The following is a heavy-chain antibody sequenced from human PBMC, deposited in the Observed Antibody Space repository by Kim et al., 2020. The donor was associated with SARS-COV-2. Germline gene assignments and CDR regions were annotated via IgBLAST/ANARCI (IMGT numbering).Heavy chain of an antibody. Sequence: TNYNPSLKSRVTISVDTSKNQFSLKLSSVTAADTAVYYCARARCHYGGYDYWGQGTLVTVSS. J-gene: IGHJ4*02. CDR2: T. CDR3: ARARCHYGGYDY. D-gene: IGHD3-22*01. V-gene: IGHV4-59*01.